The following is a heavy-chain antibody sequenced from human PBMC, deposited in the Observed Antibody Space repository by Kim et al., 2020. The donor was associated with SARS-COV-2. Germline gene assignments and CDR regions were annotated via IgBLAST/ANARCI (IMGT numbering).Heavy chain of an antibody. Sequence: SVKVSCKASGGTFSSYAISWVRQAPGQGLEWMGGIIPIFGTANYAQKFQGRVTITADESTSTAYMELSSLRSEDTAVYYCARERPGIAARPFLYYYGMDVWGQGTTVTVSS. CDR2: IIPIFGTA. J-gene: IGHJ6*02. CDR3: ARERPGIAARPFLYYYGMDV. CDR1: GGTFSSYA. V-gene: IGHV1-69*13. D-gene: IGHD6-6*01.